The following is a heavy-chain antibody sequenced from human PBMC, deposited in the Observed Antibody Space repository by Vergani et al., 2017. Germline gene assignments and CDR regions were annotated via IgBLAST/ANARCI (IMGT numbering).Heavy chain of an antibody. D-gene: IGHD6-13*01. Sequence: QVQLVESGGGVVQPGRSLRLSCAASEFTFSNYGMHWVRQAPGKGLEWVAVIWLDGSNKYYADSLKGRFTISRDNSKNTLYLQMNSLRAEDTAIYYCARGPYWREAGVPHFDYWGQGTLVTVSS. J-gene: IGHJ4*02. V-gene: IGHV3-33*01. CDR1: EFTFSNYG. CDR2: IWLDGSNK. CDR3: ARGPYWREAGVPHFDY.